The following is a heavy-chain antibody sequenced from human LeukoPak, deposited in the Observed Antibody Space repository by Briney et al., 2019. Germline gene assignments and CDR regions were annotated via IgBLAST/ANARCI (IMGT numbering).Heavy chain of an antibody. J-gene: IGHJ4*02. D-gene: IGHD1-26*01. V-gene: IGHV3-23*01. CDR3: AKAFSLVGATTFRFFDY. CDR1: GFTFSSYA. CDR2: ISDSGGST. Sequence: QPGGSLRLSCAASGFTFSSYAMTWVRQAPGKGLEWVSLISDSGGSTYYADSVKGRFTISRDNSKNTLYLQMNTLRAEDTAVYYCAKAFSLVGATTFRFFDYWGQGTLVTVSS.